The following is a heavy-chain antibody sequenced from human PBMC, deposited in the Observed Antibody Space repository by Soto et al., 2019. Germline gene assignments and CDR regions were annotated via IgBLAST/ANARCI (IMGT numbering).Heavy chain of an antibody. CDR1: GGSISSNY. CDR2: IYYSGST. V-gene: IGHV4-59*08. D-gene: IGHD3-22*01. J-gene: IGHJ3*02. CDR3: ARHRTTMIRPYAFDI. Sequence: QVQLQESGPGLVKPSETLSLTCTVSGGSISSNYWGWIRQPPGKGLEWIGYIYYSGSTNYNPSLKRRVTISVDTSKNQFSLKLSSVTAADTAVYYCARHRTTMIRPYAFDIWGQGTMVTVSS.